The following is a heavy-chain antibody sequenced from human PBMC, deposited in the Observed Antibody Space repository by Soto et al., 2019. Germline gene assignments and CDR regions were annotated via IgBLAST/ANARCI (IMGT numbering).Heavy chain of an antibody. D-gene: IGHD5-12*01. J-gene: IGHJ5*02. V-gene: IGHV4-59*01. CDR3: ARERGYSGYDFGWFGP. Sequence: SETLSLTCTVSGVSISSYYWSWIRQPPGKGLEWIGYIYYSGSTNYNPSLKSRVTISVDTSKNQFSLKLSSVTAADTAVYYCARERGYSGYDFGWFGPWGQGTLVTVSS. CDR1: GVSISSYY. CDR2: IYYSGST.